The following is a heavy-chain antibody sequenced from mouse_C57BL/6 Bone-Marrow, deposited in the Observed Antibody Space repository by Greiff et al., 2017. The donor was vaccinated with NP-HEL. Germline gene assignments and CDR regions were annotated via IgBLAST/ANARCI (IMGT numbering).Heavy chain of an antibody. CDR1: GFNIKDYY. Sequence: EVQLQESGAELVKPGASVKLSCTASGFNIKDYYMHWVKQRTEQGLEWIGRIDPEDGETKYSPKFQGKATITADTSSNTAYLQLSSLTSEDTAVYDCAYYYGSSYLYYAMDYWGQGTSVTVSS. CDR3: AYYYGSSYLYYAMDY. V-gene: IGHV14-2*01. J-gene: IGHJ4*01. CDR2: IDPEDGET. D-gene: IGHD1-1*01.